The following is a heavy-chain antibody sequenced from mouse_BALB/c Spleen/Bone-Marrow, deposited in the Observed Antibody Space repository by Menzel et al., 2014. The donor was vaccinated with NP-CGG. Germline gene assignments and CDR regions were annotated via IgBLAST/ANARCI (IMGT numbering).Heavy chain of an antibody. J-gene: IGHJ1*01. CDR3: ARDSNYGIDWFFDV. V-gene: IGHV7-3*02. CDR2: IRPKANGSTT. CDR1: GFTFTDYY. D-gene: IGHD1-1*02. Sequence: EVMLVESGGGLVQPGGSLRLSCATSGFTFTDYYMSWVRQPPGKALEWLGFIRPKANGSTTGYSASVKGRFTISRDNSPSILYRQMNTLRAEDSATDYSARDSNYGIDWFFDVWGAGTTVTVSS.